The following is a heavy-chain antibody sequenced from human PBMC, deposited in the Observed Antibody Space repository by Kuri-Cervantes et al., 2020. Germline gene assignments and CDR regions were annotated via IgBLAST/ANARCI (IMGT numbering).Heavy chain of an antibody. D-gene: IGHD6-6*01. CDR2: INHSGST. J-gene: IGHJ4*02. CDR3: ARAVNSSSSVFVFRAGYFDY. V-gene: IGHV4-34*01. Sequence: GSLRLSCAVYGGSFSGYYWSWIRQPPGKGLEWIGEINHSGSTNYNPSLKSRVTISVDTSKNQFSLKLSSVTAADTAVYYCARAVNSSSSVFVFRAGYFDYWGQGTLVTVSS. CDR1: GGSFSGYY.